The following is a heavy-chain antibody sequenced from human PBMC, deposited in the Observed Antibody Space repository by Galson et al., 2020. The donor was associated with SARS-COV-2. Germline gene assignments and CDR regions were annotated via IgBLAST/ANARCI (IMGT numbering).Heavy chain of an antibody. J-gene: IGHJ6*03. CDR1: GYTFTSYY. D-gene: IGHD3-3*01. V-gene: IGHV1-46*01. Sequence: ASVKVSCKASGYTFTSYYMHWVRQAPGQGREWMGIINPRGGSTSYAQKFQDRGTMTRDTSTSTVYMELSSLRSEDTAVYYCAREGGITIVGVVMDYYYYYMDVWGKGTTVTVSS. CDR2: INPRGGST. CDR3: AREGGITIVGVVMDYYYYYMDV.